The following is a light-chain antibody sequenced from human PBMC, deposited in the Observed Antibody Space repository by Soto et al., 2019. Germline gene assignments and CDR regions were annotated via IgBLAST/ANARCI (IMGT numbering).Light chain of an antibody. J-gene: IGLJ3*02. Sequence: QSALTQPPSASGSRGQSVTISCTGTSSDVGGYNYVSWYQQHPGKAPKLMIYEVSKRPSGVPDRFSGSKSGNTASLTVSGLQPEDEADCYCSSYAGSNNLGVFGGGTKLTVL. CDR2: EVS. CDR3: SSYAGSNNLGV. CDR1: SSDVGGYNY. V-gene: IGLV2-8*01.